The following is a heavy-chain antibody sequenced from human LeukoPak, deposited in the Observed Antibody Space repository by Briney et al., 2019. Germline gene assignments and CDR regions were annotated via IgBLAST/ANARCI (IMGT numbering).Heavy chain of an antibody. CDR2: INPNSGDT. D-gene: IGHD3-10*01. Sequence: ASVKVSCKASGYTFTGYYMHWVRQAPGQGLEWMGWINPNSGDTNYALKFQGRVTMTRDTSISTAYMELSRLISDDTAVYYCARDHGGYRDYVSGWFDPWGQGTLVTVSS. J-gene: IGHJ5*02. V-gene: IGHV1-2*02. CDR1: GYTFTGYY. CDR3: ARDHGGYRDYVSGWFDP.